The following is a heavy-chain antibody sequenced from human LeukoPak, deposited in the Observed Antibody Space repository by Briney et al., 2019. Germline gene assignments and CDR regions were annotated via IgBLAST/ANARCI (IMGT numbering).Heavy chain of an antibody. CDR3: ARARTQLPFDY. CDR2: IYYSGST. Sequence: SETLSLTCTVSGDSISSGGYYWSWIRQHPGKGLEWIGYIYYSGSTYYNPSLKSRVTISADTSKKQFSLKLSSVTAADTAVYYCARARTQLPFDYWGQGTLVTVSS. D-gene: IGHD5-24*01. J-gene: IGHJ4*02. V-gene: IGHV4-31*03. CDR1: GDSISSGGYY.